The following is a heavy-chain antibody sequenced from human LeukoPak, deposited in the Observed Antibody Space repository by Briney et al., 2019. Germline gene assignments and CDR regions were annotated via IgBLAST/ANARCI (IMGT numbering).Heavy chain of an antibody. CDR1: GYTFTSYD. CDR2: MNTNSGNT. CDR3: AREIARGYYFDY. D-gene: IGHD6-13*01. V-gene: IGHV1-8*01. J-gene: IGHJ4*02. Sequence: ASVKVSCKASGYTFTSYDINWVRQATGQGLEWMGWMNTNSGNTGYAQKFQGRVTMTRNTSISTAYMELSSLRSEDTAVYYCAREIARGYYFDYWGQGTLVTVSS.